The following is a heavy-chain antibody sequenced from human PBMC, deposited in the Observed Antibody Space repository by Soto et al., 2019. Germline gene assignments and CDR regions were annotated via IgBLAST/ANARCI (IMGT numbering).Heavy chain of an antibody. D-gene: IGHD3-10*01. V-gene: IGHV1-18*01. CDR2: ISHWGKT. Sequence: ASVKVSCKASGYTFTNYGISWVRQAPGQGLEWMGWISHWGKTNYAQKPQGRVTMTTDTSASTAFMELRSLRSDDTAMYFCARDLDGSGSYYTDYWGQGTLVTVSS. CDR1: GYTFTNYG. J-gene: IGHJ4*02. CDR3: ARDLDGSGSYYTDY.